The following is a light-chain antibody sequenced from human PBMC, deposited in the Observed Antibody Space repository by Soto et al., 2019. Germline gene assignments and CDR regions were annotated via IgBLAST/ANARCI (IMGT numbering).Light chain of an antibody. CDR1: QSLLYSDGDNY. CDR3: MQALQTPNT. Sequence: DIVMTQSPLSLGVTPGEPASISCRSSQSLLYSDGDNYLDWYLQKPGESPQLLIYLASSRVSGVPARFSGSGSGTYFTLKISRVEAEDVGLYYCMQALQTPNTFVQGTRLEIK. CDR2: LAS. J-gene: IGKJ5*01. V-gene: IGKV2-28*01.